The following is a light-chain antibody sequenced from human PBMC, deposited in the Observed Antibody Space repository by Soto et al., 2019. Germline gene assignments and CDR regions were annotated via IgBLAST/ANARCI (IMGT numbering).Light chain of an antibody. Sequence: EIVLTQSPGTLSLSPGERATLSCRASQSVSSNYLAWYQQKPGQAPRLLIYGVFTRATGIPDRFSGSGSGTDFTLSISRLEPEDFAVYYCQQRSNWLTFGGGTKVDIK. CDR3: QQRSNWLT. V-gene: IGKV3D-20*02. CDR2: GVF. CDR1: QSVSSNY. J-gene: IGKJ4*01.